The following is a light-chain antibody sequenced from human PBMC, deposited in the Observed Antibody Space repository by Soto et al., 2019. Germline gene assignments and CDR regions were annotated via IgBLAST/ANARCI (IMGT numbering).Light chain of an antibody. CDR3: QQYTAWPLT. J-gene: IGKJ4*01. Sequence: IVMTQSPATLSVSPGERGTLSCRASQAVYNNLAWYQQKPGQAPRLLIYAASTRATGFPARFSGSGFGTEFTLTISRLQSEDFAVYYCQQYTAWPLTFGGGTKVEIK. CDR1: QAVYNN. CDR2: AAS. V-gene: IGKV3-15*01.